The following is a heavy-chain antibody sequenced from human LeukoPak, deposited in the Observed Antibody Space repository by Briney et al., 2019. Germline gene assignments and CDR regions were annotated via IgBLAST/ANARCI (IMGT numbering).Heavy chain of an antibody. J-gene: IGHJ4*02. D-gene: IGHD2-15*01. V-gene: IGHV3-74*01. Sequence: GGSLRLSCAASGFTFSSYWMHWVRHAPGKGLVWVSRINSDGSSTSYADSVKGRFTISRDNAKNTLYLQMNSLRAEDTAVYYCARWARIFAVDYWGQGTLVTVSS. CDR2: INSDGSST. CDR1: GFTFSSYW. CDR3: ARWARIFAVDY.